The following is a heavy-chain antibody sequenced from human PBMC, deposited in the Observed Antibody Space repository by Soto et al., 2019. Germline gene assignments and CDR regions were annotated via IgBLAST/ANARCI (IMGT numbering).Heavy chain of an antibody. CDR1: GFTFSSYG. D-gene: IGHD3-22*01. CDR3: ARDQDYHDSSGYYTDH. J-gene: IGHJ4*01. Sequence: PGGSLRLSCAASGFTFSSYGMHWVRQAPGKGLEWVAVIWYDGSNKYYADSVKGRFTISRDNSKNTLYLQMNSLRAEDTAVYYCARDQDYHDSSGYYTDHWGHGTLVPVSS. CDR2: IWYDGSNK. V-gene: IGHV3-33*01.